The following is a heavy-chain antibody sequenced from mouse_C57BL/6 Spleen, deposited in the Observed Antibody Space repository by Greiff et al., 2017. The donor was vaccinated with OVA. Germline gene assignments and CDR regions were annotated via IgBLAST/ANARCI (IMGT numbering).Heavy chain of an antibody. CDR2: IDPSDSET. V-gene: IGHV1-52*01. CDR3: ARLYGSSYAWFAY. D-gene: IGHD1-1*01. J-gene: IGHJ3*01. CDR1: GYTFTSYW. Sequence: QVQLQQSGAELVRPGSSVKLSCKASGYTFTSYWMHWVKQRPIQGLEWIGNIDPSDSETHYNQKFKDKATLTVDKSSSTAYMQLSSLTSEDSAVYYCARLYGSSYAWFAYWGQGTLVTVSA.